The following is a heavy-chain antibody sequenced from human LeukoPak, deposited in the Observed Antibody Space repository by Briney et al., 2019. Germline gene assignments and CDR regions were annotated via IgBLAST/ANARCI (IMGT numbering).Heavy chain of an antibody. CDR1: GFTFSSSW. CDR3: ARGSTVTSYYYYGMDV. Sequence: GGSLRLSCAASGFTFSSSWMNWVRQSPGKGLEWVANIKEDGTEKYYVDSVKGRFTIFRDKAKNSLYLQMNSLRAEDTAVYYCARGSTVTSYYYYGMDVWGQGTTVTVSS. V-gene: IGHV3-7*01. D-gene: IGHD4-17*01. J-gene: IGHJ6*02. CDR2: IKEDGTEK.